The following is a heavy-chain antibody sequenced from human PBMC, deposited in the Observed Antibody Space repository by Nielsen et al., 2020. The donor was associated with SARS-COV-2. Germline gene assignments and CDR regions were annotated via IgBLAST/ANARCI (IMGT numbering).Heavy chain of an antibody. CDR3: AKDKYQLLNYGMDV. D-gene: IGHD2-2*01. J-gene: IGHJ6*02. CDR1: GGSISSGGYY. CDR2: ISGSGGST. Sequence: ETLSLTCTVSGGSISSGGYYWSWIRQHPGKGLEWVSAISGSGGSTYYADSVKGRFTISRDNSKNTLYLQMNSLRAEDTAVYYCAKDKYQLLNYGMDVWGQGTAVTVSS. V-gene: IGHV3-23*01.